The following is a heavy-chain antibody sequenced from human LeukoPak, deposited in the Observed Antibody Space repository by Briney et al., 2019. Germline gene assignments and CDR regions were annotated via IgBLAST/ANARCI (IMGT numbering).Heavy chain of an antibody. CDR1: GGSFSGYY. Sequence: SETLSLTCAVYGGSFSGYYWSWIRQPAGKGLEWIGRIYTSGSTNYNPSLKSRVTMSVDTSKNQFSLKLSSVTAADTAVYYCASTPYYYDGSGYSGAFDIWGQGTMVTVSS. D-gene: IGHD3-22*01. CDR3: ASTPYYYDGSGYSGAFDI. CDR2: IYTSGST. V-gene: IGHV4-59*10. J-gene: IGHJ3*02.